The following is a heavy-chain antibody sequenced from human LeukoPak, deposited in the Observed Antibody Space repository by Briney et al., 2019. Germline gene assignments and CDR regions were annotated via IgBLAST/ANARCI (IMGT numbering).Heavy chain of an antibody. Sequence: GASVKVSCKASGYTFTGYYMHWVRQAPGQGLEWMGWINPNSGGTNYAQKLQGRVTMTTDTSTSTAYMELRSLRSDDTAVYYCARLKVGATMDQRHFDYWGQGTLVTVSS. CDR1: GYTFTGYY. CDR2: INPNSGGT. CDR3: ARLKVGATMDQRHFDY. D-gene: IGHD1-26*01. V-gene: IGHV1-2*02. J-gene: IGHJ4*02.